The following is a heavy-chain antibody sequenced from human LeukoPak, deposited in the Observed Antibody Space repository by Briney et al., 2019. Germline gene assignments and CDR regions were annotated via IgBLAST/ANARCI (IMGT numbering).Heavy chain of an antibody. V-gene: IGHV1-24*01. J-gene: IGHJ4*02. Sequence: ASVKVSCKVSGYTLTELSMHWVRQAPGKGLEWMGGFDPEDGETIYAQKFQGRVTITTDESTSTAYMELSSLRSEDTAVYYCAREGYGSGSYYNGPFDYWGQGTLVTVSS. CDR2: FDPEDGET. CDR1: GYTLTELS. D-gene: IGHD3-10*01. CDR3: AREGYGSGSYYNGPFDY.